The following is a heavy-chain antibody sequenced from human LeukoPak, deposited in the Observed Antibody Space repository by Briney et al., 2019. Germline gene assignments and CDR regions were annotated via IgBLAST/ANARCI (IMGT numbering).Heavy chain of an antibody. CDR3: ARVRRGWNDAPLDY. J-gene: IGHJ4*02. V-gene: IGHV4-59*12. CDR1: GGSISSNY. CDR2: IYYTGTT. D-gene: IGHD1-1*01. Sequence: PSETLSLTCTVSGGSISSNYWSWIRQPPGKGLEWIGYIYYTGTTNYNTSLKSRVTILVDTSKNQFSLRLSSVTAADTAVYYCARVRRGWNDAPLDYWGQGTLVTVSS.